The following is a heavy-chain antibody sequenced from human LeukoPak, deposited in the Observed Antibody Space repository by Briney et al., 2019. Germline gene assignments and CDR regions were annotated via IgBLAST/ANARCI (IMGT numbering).Heavy chain of an antibody. CDR1: GYTFTGYY. Sequence: RASVKVSCKASGYTFTGYYMHWVRQAPGQGLEWMGWINPNSGGTNYAQKFQGRVTMTRDTSISTAYMELSRLRSDDTAVYYCARSVAARHPTDYWGQGTLVTVSS. CDR3: ARSVAARHPTDY. V-gene: IGHV1-2*02. CDR2: INPNSGGT. D-gene: IGHD6-6*01. J-gene: IGHJ4*02.